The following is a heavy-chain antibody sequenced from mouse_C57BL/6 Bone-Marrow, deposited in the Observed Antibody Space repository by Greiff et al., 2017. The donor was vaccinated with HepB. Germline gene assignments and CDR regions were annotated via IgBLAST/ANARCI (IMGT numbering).Heavy chain of an antibody. J-gene: IGHJ3*01. D-gene: IGHD3-3*01. CDR1: GYTFTSCL. CDR2: IDPSDSET. CDR3: ARGGDVWFAY. Sequence: QVQLQQPGAELVRPGSSVKLSCKASGYTFTSCLMHWVKQRPIQGLEWIGNIDPSDSETHYNQKFKDKATLTVDKSSSTAYMQLSSLTSEDSAVYYCARGGDVWFAYWGQGTLVTVSA. V-gene: IGHV1-52*01.